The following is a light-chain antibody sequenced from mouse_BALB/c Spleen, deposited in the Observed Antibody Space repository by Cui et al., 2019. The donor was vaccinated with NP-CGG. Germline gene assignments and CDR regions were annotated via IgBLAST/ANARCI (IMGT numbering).Light chain of an antibody. CDR2: GTN. J-gene: IGLJ1*01. CDR3: ALWYSNHWV. V-gene: IGLV1*01. CDR1: TGSVTTSNY. Sequence: QPFVLQDSAPTTSPGETVTLTCRSSTGSVTTSNYANWVQEKPDHLFAGLIGGTNNRAPGVPARFSGSLIGDKAALTITGAQTEDEAIYFCALWYSNHWVFGGGTKLTVL.